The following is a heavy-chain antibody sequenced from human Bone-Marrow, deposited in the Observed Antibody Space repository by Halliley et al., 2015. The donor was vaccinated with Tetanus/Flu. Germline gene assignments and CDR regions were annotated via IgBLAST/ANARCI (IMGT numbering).Heavy chain of an antibody. D-gene: IGHD3-3*01. CDR3: ARCPKHDPSDNYVAEEFDY. CDR2: IHSSGST. Sequence: GLVKPSQTLSLTCTVSGGSITTGDYYWSWIRQFPGRGLEWIGNIHSSGSTSYNPSLKSRVTISVDKTKNQFSLKMTSVTAADTAVFFCARCPKHDPSDNYVAEEFDYWGRGILVTVSS. CDR1: GGSITTGDYY. J-gene: IGHJ4*02. V-gene: IGHV4-30-4*01.